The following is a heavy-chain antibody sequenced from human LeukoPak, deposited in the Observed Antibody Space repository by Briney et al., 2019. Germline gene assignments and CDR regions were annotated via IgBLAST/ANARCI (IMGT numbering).Heavy chain of an antibody. D-gene: IGHD4-11*01. J-gene: IGHJ4*02. CDR3: ASYPHDYSNPRYDY. CDR2: INSDGSWT. V-gene: IGHV3-74*01. Sequence: GGSLRLSCAASGNYWMHWVRQAPGKGLVWVSHINSDGSWTSYADSVKGRFTISRDNAKNTLYLQMNSLRAEDTAVYYCASYPHDYSNPRYDYWGQGTLVTVSS. CDR1: GNYW.